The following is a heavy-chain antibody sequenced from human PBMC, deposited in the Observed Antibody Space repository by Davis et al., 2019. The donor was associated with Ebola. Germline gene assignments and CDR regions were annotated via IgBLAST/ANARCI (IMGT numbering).Heavy chain of an antibody. Sequence: MPSETLSLTCTVSGGSISSGGYYWSWIRQHPGKGLEWIGYIYYSGSTYYNPSLKSRVTISVDTSKNQFSLKLSSVTAADTAVYYCARVWVVVTAIARANDAFDIWGQGTMVTVSS. CDR2: IYYSGST. D-gene: IGHD2-21*02. CDR1: GGSISSGGYY. CDR3: ARVWVVVTAIARANDAFDI. V-gene: IGHV4-31*03. J-gene: IGHJ3*02.